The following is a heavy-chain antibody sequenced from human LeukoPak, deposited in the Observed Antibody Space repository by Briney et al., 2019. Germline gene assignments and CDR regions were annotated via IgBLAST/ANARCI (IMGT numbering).Heavy chain of an antibody. J-gene: IGHJ4*02. D-gene: IGHD3-10*01. Sequence: ASVKVSCKASGGTFSSYAISWVRQAPGQGLKWMGGIIPIFGTANYAQKFQGRVTITADESTSTSYMELRSLRSEDTALYYCARAQGYHYGAGSYYKDWGQGTLVTVS. V-gene: IGHV1-69*13. CDR2: IIPIFGTA. CDR3: ARAQGYHYGAGSYYKD. CDR1: GGTFSSYA.